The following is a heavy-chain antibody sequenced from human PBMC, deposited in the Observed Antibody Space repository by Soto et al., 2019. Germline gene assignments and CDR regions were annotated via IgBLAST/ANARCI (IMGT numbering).Heavy chain of an antibody. CDR3: ARGLILWFGELSRRGGYYYYMDV. Sequence: QVQLQQWGAGLLKPSETLSLTCAVYGGSFSGYQWSWIRQTPGKGLEWIGEINDSGNINYNPSLQSRVSIFVDTAKKQISLKLRSVHGADTAVYYCARGLILWFGELSRRGGYYYYMDVWGKGTTVTVSS. V-gene: IGHV4-34*01. CDR1: GGSFSGYQ. CDR2: INDSGNI. J-gene: IGHJ6*03. D-gene: IGHD3-10*01.